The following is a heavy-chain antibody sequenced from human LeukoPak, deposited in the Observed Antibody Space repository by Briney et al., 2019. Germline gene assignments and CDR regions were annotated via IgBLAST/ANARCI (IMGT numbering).Heavy chain of an antibody. Sequence: PSETLSLTCTVSGGSISSSSYYWGWIRQPPGKGLEWIGSIYYSGSTYYNPSLKSRVTISVDTSKNQFSLKLNSVTAADTAVYYCAREPQPSYSSSSHAFDIWGQGTMVTVSS. CDR1: GGSISSSSYY. CDR2: IYYSGST. V-gene: IGHV4-39*02. D-gene: IGHD6-6*01. J-gene: IGHJ3*02. CDR3: AREPQPSYSSSSHAFDI.